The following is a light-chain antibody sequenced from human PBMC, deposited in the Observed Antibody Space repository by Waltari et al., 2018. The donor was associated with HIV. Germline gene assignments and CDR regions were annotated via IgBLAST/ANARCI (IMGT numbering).Light chain of an antibody. J-gene: IGLJ3*02. Sequence: HSALTQPASVSGSPGQSITISCSGTVTDIDIYKFVSWYRQYPGLAPQLVLYGVSSRPSWVSLRFSGSKSGDTASLTISGLEAEDEADYYCSSYTPSHSLVFGGGTKLIVL. CDR3: SSYTPSHSLV. V-gene: IGLV2-14*01. CDR2: GVS. CDR1: VTDIDIYKF.